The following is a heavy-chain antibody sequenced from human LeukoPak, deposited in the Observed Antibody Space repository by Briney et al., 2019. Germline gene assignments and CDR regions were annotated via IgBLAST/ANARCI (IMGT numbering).Heavy chain of an antibody. CDR2: ISNSGGTI. CDR3: VRPNGPTPFDY. CDR1: GFTFSSYE. J-gene: IGHJ4*02. V-gene: IGHV3-48*03. Sequence: GGSLRLPCAASGFTFSSYEMNWVRQAPGKGLEWVSYISNSGGTIYYADSVKGRFTISRDNAKNSLYLQMNCLRAEDTAVYYCVRPNGPTPFDYWGQGTLVTVSS.